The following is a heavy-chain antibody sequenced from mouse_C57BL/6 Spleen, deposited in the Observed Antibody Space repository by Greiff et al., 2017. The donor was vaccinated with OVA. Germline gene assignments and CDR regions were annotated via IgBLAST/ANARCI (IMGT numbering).Heavy chain of an antibody. CDR1: GFTFSSYG. CDR2: ISSGGSYT. CDR3: ARGGYSNPFDY. J-gene: IGHJ2*01. V-gene: IGHV5-6*01. D-gene: IGHD2-5*01. Sequence: VQLKESGGDLVKPGGSLKLSCAASGFTFSSYGMSWVRQTPDKRLEWVATISSGGSYTYYPDSVKGRFPISRDNAKNPLYLQMSSLKSEDTAMYCCARGGYSNPFDYWGQGTTLTVSS.